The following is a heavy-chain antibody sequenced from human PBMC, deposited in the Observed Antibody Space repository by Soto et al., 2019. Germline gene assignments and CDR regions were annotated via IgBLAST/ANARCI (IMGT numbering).Heavy chain of an antibody. CDR3: SRGKGMDEHYYYHGMDV. J-gene: IGHJ6*02. CDR1: GLTKTSTS. Sequence: TSKDSGLTKTSTSGQWAQQEKGQRLEWIGWIVVGSGNTNYAQKFQERVTITREMSTSIAYMELSSLRSEDTAVYYCSRGKGMDEHYYYHGMDVLGQGTSV. V-gene: IGHV1-58*01. CDR2: IVVGSGNT.